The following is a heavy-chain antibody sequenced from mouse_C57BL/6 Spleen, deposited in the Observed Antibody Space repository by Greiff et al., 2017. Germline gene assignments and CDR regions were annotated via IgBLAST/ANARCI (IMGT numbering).Heavy chain of an antibody. J-gene: IGHJ3*01. CDR3: ARSDYDYDVGFAY. D-gene: IGHD2-4*01. V-gene: IGHV2-2*01. CDR2: IWSGGST. CDR1: GFSLTSYG. Sequence: VKVVESGPGLVQPSQSLSITCTVSGFSLTSYGVHWVRQSPGKGLEWLGVIWSGGSTDYNAAFISRLSISKDNSKSQVFFKMNSLQADDTAIYYCARSDYDYDVGFAYWGQGTLVTVSA.